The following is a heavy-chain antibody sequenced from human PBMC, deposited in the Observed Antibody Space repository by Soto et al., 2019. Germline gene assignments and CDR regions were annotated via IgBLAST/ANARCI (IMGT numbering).Heavy chain of an antibody. CDR2: ISSSSSYI. V-gene: IGHV3-21*01. CDR3: ARGLSYYGSGSYYQPGHYGMDV. Sequence: LRLSCAASGFTFSSYSMNWVRQAPGKGLEWVSSISSSSSYIYYADSVKGRFTISRDNAKNPLYLKMNSLRAEDTAVYYCARGLSYYGSGSYYQPGHYGMDVWGQGTTVTVSS. CDR1: GFTFSSYS. D-gene: IGHD3-10*01. J-gene: IGHJ6*02.